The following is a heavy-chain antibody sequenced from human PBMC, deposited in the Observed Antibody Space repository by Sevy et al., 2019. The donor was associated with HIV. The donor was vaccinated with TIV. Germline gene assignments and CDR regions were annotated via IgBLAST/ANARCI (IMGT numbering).Heavy chain of an antibody. CDR3: ARDLNELDYYDNSAQDY. CDR2: IIPIFGTA. J-gene: IGHJ4*02. Sequence: ASVKVSCKASGGTFSSYAISWVRQAPGQGLEWMGGIIPIFGTANYSQKFQGRVTITADESTSTAYMELSSLRSEDTAVYYCARDLNELDYYDNSAQDYWGQGTLVTVSS. D-gene: IGHD3-22*01. V-gene: IGHV1-69*13. CDR1: GGTFSSYA.